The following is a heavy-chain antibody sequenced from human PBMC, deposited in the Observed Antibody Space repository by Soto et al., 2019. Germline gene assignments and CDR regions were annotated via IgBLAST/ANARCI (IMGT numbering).Heavy chain of an antibody. CDR3: ARVPDYDILTGYYSGENY. Sequence: SETLSLTCAVYGGSFSGYYWSWIRQPPGKGLEWNGEINHSGSTNYNPSLKSRVTISVDTSKNQFSLKLSSVTAADTAVYYCARVPDYDILTGYYSGENYWGQGTLVTVSS. J-gene: IGHJ4*02. D-gene: IGHD3-9*01. CDR2: INHSGST. V-gene: IGHV4-34*01. CDR1: GGSFSGYY.